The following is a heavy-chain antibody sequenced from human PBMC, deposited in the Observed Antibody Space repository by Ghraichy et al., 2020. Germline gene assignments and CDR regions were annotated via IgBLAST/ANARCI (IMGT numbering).Heavy chain of an antibody. CDR2: IYYSGST. Sequence: SETLSLTCTVSGGSISSSSYYWGWIRQPPGKGLEWIGSIYYSGSTYYNPYLKSRVTISVDTSKNQFSLKLSSVTAADTAVYYCARTIAVAGMRSFDYWGQGTLVTVSS. V-gene: IGHV4-39*01. CDR3: ARTIAVAGMRSFDY. D-gene: IGHD6-19*01. CDR1: GGSISSSSYY. J-gene: IGHJ4*02.